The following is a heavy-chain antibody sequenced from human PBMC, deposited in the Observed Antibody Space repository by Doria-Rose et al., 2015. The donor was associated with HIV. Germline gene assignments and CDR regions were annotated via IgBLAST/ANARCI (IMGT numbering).Heavy chain of an antibody. CDR2: IYYSGST. CDR1: GSISSGGYY. D-gene: IGHD3-10*01. J-gene: IGHJ5*02. V-gene: IGHV4-31*02. CDR3: AREGWASDKGVWFDP. Sequence: GSISSGGYYWSWIRQHPGKGLEWIGYIYYSGSTYYNPSLKSRVTISVGTSKNQFSLKLSSVTAADTAVYYCAREGWASDKGVWFDPWGQGTLVTVSS.